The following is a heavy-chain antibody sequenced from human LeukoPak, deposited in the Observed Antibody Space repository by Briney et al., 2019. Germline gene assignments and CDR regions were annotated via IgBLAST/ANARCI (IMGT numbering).Heavy chain of an antibody. J-gene: IGHJ4*02. V-gene: IGHV4-39*07. CDR1: GGSISSTSYF. CDR3: AKVATFGVDEYYFDY. D-gene: IGHD3-3*01. Sequence: PSETLSLTCTVSGGSISSTSYFWGWIRQPPGKGLEWIGSIYYSGSTYYNPSLKSRVTISVDTSKNQFSLMLISVTAADTAVYYCAKVATFGVDEYYFDYWGQGTLVTVSS. CDR2: IYYSGST.